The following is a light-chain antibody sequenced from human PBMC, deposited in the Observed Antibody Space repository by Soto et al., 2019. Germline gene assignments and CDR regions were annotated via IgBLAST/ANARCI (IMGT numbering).Light chain of an antibody. Sequence: DLQMTQSPSSLSASVGDRVIITCRASQSISRYLNWYQQKPGQAPKLLMTAPSWLQSGVPSRVGGSGSGTDFSLTISSLQPEDFATYYCQQSYSPPYTFGQGTKLEIK. J-gene: IGKJ2*01. CDR2: APS. V-gene: IGKV1-39*01. CDR1: QSISRY. CDR3: QQSYSPPYT.